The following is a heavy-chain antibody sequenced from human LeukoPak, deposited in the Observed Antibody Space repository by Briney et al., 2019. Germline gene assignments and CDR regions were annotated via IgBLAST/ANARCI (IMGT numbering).Heavy chain of an antibody. D-gene: IGHD3-22*01. CDR2: ISSSGSTI. CDR1: GFTFSSYE. CDR3: AELGIRMIVGV. J-gene: IGHJ6*03. Sequence: GGSLRLSCAASGFTFSSYEMNWVRQDPGKGLEWVSYISSSGSTIYYADSVKGRFTISRDNAKNSLYLQMNSLRAEDTAVYYCAELGIRMIVGVWGKGATVTISS. V-gene: IGHV3-48*03.